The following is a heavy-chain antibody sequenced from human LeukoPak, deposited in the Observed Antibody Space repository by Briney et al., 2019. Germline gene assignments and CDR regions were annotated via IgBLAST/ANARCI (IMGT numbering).Heavy chain of an antibody. CDR1: GYTFTGYY. D-gene: IGHD4-23*01. V-gene: IGHV1-2*02. CDR3: ARDLTVVRGYFDY. J-gene: IGHJ4*02. Sequence: ASVKVSCKASGYTFTGYYMHWVRQAPGQGLEWTGWINPNSGGTNYAQKFQGRVTMTRDTSISTAYMELSRLRSGDTAVYYCARDLTVVRGYFDYWGQGTLVTVSS. CDR2: INPNSGGT.